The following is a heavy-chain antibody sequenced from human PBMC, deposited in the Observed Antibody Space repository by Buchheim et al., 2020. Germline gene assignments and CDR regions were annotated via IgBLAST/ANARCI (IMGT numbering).Heavy chain of an antibody. CDR3: ARDLGVPAASTYYYYGMDV. J-gene: IGHJ6*02. D-gene: IGHD2-2*01. Sequence: QVQLQQWGAGLLKPSETLSLTCAVYGGSFSGYYWSWIRQPPGKGLEWIGEINHSGSTNYNPSLKSRVTISVDTSKNQFSLTLSSVTAADTAVYYCARDLGVPAASTYYYYGMDVWGQGTT. V-gene: IGHV4-34*01. CDR1: GGSFSGYY. CDR2: INHSGST.